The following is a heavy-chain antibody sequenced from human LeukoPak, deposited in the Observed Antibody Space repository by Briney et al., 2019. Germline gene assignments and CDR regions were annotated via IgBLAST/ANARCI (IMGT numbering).Heavy chain of an antibody. Sequence: PSETLSLTCTVSGDSISSNSYFWGWIGQPPGKGLEWIGSAHYGVDTYYHPPVKSRVTISVDTSKNQFSLKLTSVTAADTAVYYCIRLTALGTANDYWGQGTLVTVSS. D-gene: IGHD6-13*01. CDR2: AHYGVDT. J-gene: IGHJ4*02. V-gene: IGHV4-39*01. CDR3: IRLTALGTANDY. CDR1: GDSISSNSYF.